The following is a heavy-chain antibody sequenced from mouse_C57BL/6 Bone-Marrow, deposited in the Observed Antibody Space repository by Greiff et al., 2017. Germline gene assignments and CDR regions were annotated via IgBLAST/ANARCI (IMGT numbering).Heavy chain of an antibody. D-gene: IGHD2-12*01. J-gene: IGHJ3*01. Sequence: QVQLQQSGAELVRPGASVKLSCKASGYTFTDYYINWVKQRPGQGLEWIARIYPGSGNTYYNEKFKGKATLTAAKSSSTAYMQLSSLTSEDSAVYFCARNLRYDEFAYWGRGTLVTVSA. CDR3: ARNLRYDEFAY. CDR2: IYPGSGNT. V-gene: IGHV1-76*01. CDR1: GYTFTDYY.